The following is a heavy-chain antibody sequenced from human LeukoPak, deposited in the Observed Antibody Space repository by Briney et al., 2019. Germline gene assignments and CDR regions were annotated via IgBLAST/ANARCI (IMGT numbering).Heavy chain of an antibody. CDR2: IKQEGREK. Sequence: GRSLRLSCAAAGFTFSSHWMSWVRQAPGKGREWVANIKQEGREKYYVDTVTGRITTTRDKAKTSLYLQMNSLRAEDTAVYYCARDAQYYDFWSDKTTYYYYMDVWGKGTTVTVSS. V-gene: IGHV3-7*01. CDR1: GFTFSSHW. CDR3: ARDAQYYDFWSDKTTYYYYMDV. D-gene: IGHD3-3*01. J-gene: IGHJ6*03.